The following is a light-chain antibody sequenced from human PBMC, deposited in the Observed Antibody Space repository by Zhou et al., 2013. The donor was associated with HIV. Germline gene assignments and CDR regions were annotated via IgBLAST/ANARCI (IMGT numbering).Light chain of an antibody. CDR3: QQSYTTPET. CDR1: QSINTY. CDR2: STS. Sequence: DIQMTQSPSSLSASVGDRVTITCRASQSINTYLNWYQQKAGKAPQLLMYSTSTLESGVPARFSGSGSGTDFTLTIKGLQPEDFAIYFCQQSYTTPETFGGGTKVE. J-gene: IGKJ4*01. V-gene: IGKV1-39*01.